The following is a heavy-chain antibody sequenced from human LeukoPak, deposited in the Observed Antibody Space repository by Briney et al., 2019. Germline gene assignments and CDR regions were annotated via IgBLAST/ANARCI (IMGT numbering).Heavy chain of an antibody. J-gene: IGHJ5*02. Sequence: GASVKVSCKASGYTFTNYNLNWLRQAPGQGLEWIGWIITHSGSTKYSQSLRGRVTMTRDTSTSTAHLDLRSLRPDDTAVYYCARDKLSSAREIWFDPWGQGTLVTVSS. CDR1: GYTFTNYN. CDR2: IITHSGST. D-gene: IGHD1-26*01. CDR3: ARDKLSSAREIWFDP. V-gene: IGHV1-18*01.